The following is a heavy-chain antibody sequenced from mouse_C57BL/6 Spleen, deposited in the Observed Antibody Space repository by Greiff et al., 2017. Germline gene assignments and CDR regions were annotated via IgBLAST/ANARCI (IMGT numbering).Heavy chain of an antibody. CDR3: TRRDYYGSNFDY. CDR1: GYTFTDYE. V-gene: IGHV1-15*01. Sequence: QVQLQQSGAELVRPGASVTLSCKASGYTFTDYEMHWVKQTPVHGLEWIGAIDPETGGTAYNQKFKGKAILTADKSSSTAYMELRSLTSEDSAVYYCTRRDYYGSNFDYGGQGTTLTVSS. CDR2: IDPETGGT. J-gene: IGHJ2*01. D-gene: IGHD1-1*01.